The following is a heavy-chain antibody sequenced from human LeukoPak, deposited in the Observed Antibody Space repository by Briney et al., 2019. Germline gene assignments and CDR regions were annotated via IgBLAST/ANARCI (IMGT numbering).Heavy chain of an antibody. D-gene: IGHD2-2*02. CDR2: ITWNGDSI. J-gene: IGHJ5*02. CDR3: ARVGYCSGSTCYTAGPSWFDP. CDR1: GFTFDDYG. V-gene: IGHV3-20*01. Sequence: PGGSLRLSCAASGFTFDDYGMSWVRQAPGKGLEWVSGITWNGDSISYADSVKGRLTISRDNANNSLHLQMNSLRAEDTALYRCARVGYCSGSTCYTAGPSWFDPWGQGTLVTVSS.